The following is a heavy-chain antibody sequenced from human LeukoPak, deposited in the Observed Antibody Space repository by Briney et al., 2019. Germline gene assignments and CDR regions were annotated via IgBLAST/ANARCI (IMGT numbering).Heavy chain of an antibody. CDR2: ISGSGAST. CDR1: GFTFSSYA. J-gene: IGHJ3*02. Sequence: PGGSQRLSCAASGFTFSSYAMSWVRQAPGKGLEWVSAISGSGASTSYADSVKGRFTISRDNSKNTLYLQMSSLRAEDTAVYYCAKPHGSGYGPFDIWGQGTMVTVSS. CDR3: AKPHGSGYGPFDI. V-gene: IGHV3-23*01. D-gene: IGHD3-22*01.